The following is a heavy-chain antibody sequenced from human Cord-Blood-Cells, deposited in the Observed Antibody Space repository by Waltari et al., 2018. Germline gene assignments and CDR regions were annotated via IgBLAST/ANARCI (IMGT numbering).Heavy chain of an antibody. J-gene: IGHJ4*02. D-gene: IGHD3-10*01. Sequence: EVQLVESGGGLVQPGGSLRLSCAASGFTFSSYEMNWVRQAPGKGLEWVSYISSSGSTIYYADSVKGRFTISIDNAKNSLYLQMNSLRAEDTAVYYCARDGGSGSSIIPYWGQGTLVTVSS. CDR1: GFTFSSYE. CDR2: ISSSGSTI. CDR3: ARDGGSGSSIIPY. V-gene: IGHV3-48*03.